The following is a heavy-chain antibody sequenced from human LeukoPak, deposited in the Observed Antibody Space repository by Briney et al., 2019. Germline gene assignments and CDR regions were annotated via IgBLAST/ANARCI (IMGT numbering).Heavy chain of an antibody. CDR3: ARKVAVADTSDDAFDI. Sequence: GGSLRLSCAASGFTFSSYSMNWVRQAPGKGLEWVSSISSSSSYIYYADSVKGRFTFSRDNAKNSLYLQMNSLRAEDTAVYYCARKVAVADTSDDAFDIWGQGTMVTVSS. CDR1: GFTFSSYS. V-gene: IGHV3-21*01. J-gene: IGHJ3*02. D-gene: IGHD6-19*01. CDR2: ISSSSSYI.